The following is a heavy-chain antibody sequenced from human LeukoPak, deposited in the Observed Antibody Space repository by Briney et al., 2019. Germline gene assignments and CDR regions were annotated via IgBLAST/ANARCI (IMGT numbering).Heavy chain of an antibody. V-gene: IGHV4-39*07. CDR3: ARGVVIAPQTFDY. CDR2: IYYSGST. J-gene: IGHJ4*02. CDR1: GDSISSSSSY. Sequence: SETLSLTCTVSGDSISSSSSYWGWIRQPPGEGLEWIGSIYYSGSTYYNTSLKSRVTISVDTSKNQFSLKLSSVTAADTAGYYCARGVVIAPQTFDYWGQGTLVTVSS. D-gene: IGHD2-21*01.